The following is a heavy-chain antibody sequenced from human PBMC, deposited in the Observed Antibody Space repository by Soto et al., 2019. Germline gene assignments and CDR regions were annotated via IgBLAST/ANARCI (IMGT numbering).Heavy chain of an antibody. J-gene: IGHJ6*02. D-gene: IGHD5-18*01. Sequence: GESLKISCNGSGYSFTSYCISWVRQMPGKGLEWMGRIDPSDSYTNYSPSFQGHVTISADKSISTAYLQWSSLKASDTAMYYCARLKGNRYSCGPTYYYDGIDVWGQGTTVTVSS. CDR3: ARLKGNRYSCGPTYYYDGIDV. V-gene: IGHV5-10-1*01. CDR2: IDPSDSYT. CDR1: GYSFTSYC.